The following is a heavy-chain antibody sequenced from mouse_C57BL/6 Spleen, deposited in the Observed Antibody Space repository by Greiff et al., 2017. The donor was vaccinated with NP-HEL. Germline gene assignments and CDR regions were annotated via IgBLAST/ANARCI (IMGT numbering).Heavy chain of an antibody. D-gene: IGHD1-1*01. CDR1: GYTFTSYW. CDR3: ARDYGSREGYFDV. J-gene: IGHJ1*03. Sequence: QVQLKQPGAELVMPGASVKLSCKASGYTFTSYWMHWVKQRPGQGLEWIGEIDPSDSYTNYNQKFKGKSTLTVDKSSSTAYMQLSSLTSEDSAVYYCARDYGSREGYFDVWGTGTTVTVSS. V-gene: IGHV1-69*01. CDR2: IDPSDSYT.